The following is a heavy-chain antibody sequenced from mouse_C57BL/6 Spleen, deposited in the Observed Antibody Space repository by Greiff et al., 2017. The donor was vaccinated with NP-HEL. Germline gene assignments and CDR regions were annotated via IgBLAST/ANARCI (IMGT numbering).Heavy chain of an antibody. J-gene: IGHJ4*01. D-gene: IGHD2-1*01. CDR1: GYTFTSYW. CDR3: AGGNYGFSYYAMDY. V-gene: IGHV1-59*01. Sequence: QVQLQQPGAELVRPGTSVKLSCKASGYTFTSYWMHWVKQRPGQGLEWIGVIDPSDSYTNYNQKFKGKATLTVDTSSSTAYMQLSSLTSEDSAVYYCAGGNYGFSYYAMDYWGQGTSVTVSS. CDR2: IDPSDSYT.